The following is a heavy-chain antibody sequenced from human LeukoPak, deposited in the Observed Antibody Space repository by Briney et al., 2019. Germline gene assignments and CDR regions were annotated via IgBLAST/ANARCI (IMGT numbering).Heavy chain of an antibody. Sequence: GGSLRLSCAASGFTFSSYSMNWVRQAPGKGLEWVSSISSSSSYIYYADSAKGRFTISRDNAKNSLYLQMNSLRAEDTVVYYCARDRSYYGSGSYPLNGMDVWGKGTTVTVSS. V-gene: IGHV3-21*01. CDR3: ARDRSYYGSGSYPLNGMDV. CDR1: GFTFSSYS. D-gene: IGHD3-10*01. J-gene: IGHJ6*04. CDR2: ISSSSSYI.